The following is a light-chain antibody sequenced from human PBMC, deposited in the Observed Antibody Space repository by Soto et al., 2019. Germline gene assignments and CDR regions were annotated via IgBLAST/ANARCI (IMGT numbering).Light chain of an antibody. CDR2: WAS. CDR3: QQYYPPPT. V-gene: IGKV4-1*01. J-gene: IGKJ1*01. Sequence: DIVITQSPESLAVSLGERATITCKSSRTLLCSPNNKNYLAWYQQKPGQPPKVLIYWASTRESGLPDRFSVSGSGTDFTLTISSLQAEDVAIYYCQQYYPPPTFGQGTKVELK. CDR1: RTLLCSPNNKNY.